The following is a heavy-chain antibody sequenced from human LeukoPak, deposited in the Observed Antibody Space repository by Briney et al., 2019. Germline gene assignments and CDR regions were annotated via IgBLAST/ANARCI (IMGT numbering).Heavy chain of an antibody. V-gene: IGHV4-39*01. CDR1: GGSISTSSYY. Sequence: SETLSLTCTVSGGSISTSSYYWGWIRQPPGKGLEWIGSIYYSGSTYHNPSLKSRVTISVDTSKNQFSLKLSSVTAADTAVYYCAKTPGYSSGWHFDYWGQGTLVTVSS. J-gene: IGHJ4*02. CDR2: IYYSGST. CDR3: AKTPGYSSGWHFDY. D-gene: IGHD6-19*01.